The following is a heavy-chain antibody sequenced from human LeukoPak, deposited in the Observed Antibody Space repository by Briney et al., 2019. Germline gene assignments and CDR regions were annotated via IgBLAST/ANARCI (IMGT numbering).Heavy chain of an antibody. CDR2: ISGSGGST. CDR3: AKARGYSYGPFDYYFDY. CDR1: GFTFSSYA. D-gene: IGHD5-18*01. J-gene: IGHJ4*02. V-gene: IGHV3-23*01. Sequence: GGSLRLSCAASGFTFSSYAMSWVRQAPGKGLEWVSAISGSGGSTYYADSVKGRFTIPRDNSKNTLYLQMNSLRAEDTAVYYCAKARGYSYGPFDYYFDYWGQGTLVTVSS.